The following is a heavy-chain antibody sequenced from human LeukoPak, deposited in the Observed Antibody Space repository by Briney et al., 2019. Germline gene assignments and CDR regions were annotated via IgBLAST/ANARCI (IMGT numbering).Heavy chain of an antibody. J-gene: IGHJ4*02. D-gene: IGHD3-10*01. CDR1: GFTLSTYG. Sequence: GGSLRLSCAASGFTLSTYGMHWVRQAPGKGLEWVAFIRYDGSNKYYADSVKGRFTISRDNSKNTLYLQMNSLRAEDTAVYYCARVYASGSYFYFDYWGQGTLVTVSS. CDR2: IRYDGSNK. CDR3: ARVYASGSYFYFDY. V-gene: IGHV3-30*02.